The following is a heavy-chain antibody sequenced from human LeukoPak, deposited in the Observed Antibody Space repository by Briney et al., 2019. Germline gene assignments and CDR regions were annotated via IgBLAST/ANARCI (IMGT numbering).Heavy chain of an antibody. CDR1: GGTFSSYA. Sequence: SVKVSFKASGGTFSSYAISWVRQAPRQGLEWMGGIIPIFGTANYAQKFQGRVTITADKSTSTAYMELSSLRSEDTAVYYCARERGYSGYDTYYYMDVWGKGTTVTVSS. CDR3: ARERGYSGYDTYYYMDV. V-gene: IGHV1-69*06. CDR2: IIPIFGTA. J-gene: IGHJ6*03. D-gene: IGHD5-12*01.